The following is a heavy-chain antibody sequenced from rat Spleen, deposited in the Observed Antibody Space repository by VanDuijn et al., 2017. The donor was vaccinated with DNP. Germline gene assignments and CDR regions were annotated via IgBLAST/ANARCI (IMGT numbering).Heavy chain of an antibody. CDR3: TTFEGTNA. CDR2: ITYDGSRT. CDR1: GFTFSHYD. Sequence: EVQLVESGGGLVQPGRSMKLSCAASGFTFSHYDMVWVRQAPKEGLEWVATITYDGSRTYCRDSVKGRFTISRDNTKSTLYLQMDSLRSEDTATYYCTTFEGTNAWGQGTSVTVSS. J-gene: IGHJ4*01. V-gene: IGHV5S10*01. D-gene: IGHD1-11*01.